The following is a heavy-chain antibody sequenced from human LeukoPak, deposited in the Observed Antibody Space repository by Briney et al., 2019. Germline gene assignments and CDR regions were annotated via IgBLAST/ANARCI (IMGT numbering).Heavy chain of an antibody. V-gene: IGHV4-39*01. Sequence: SETLSLTCTVSGGSISSSPYYWGWIRQPPGKGLEWIGTIYYSGSTYYNPSLKSRATISVDTSKNQFSLKLTSVTAADTAVYYCARPVPSRLGWFDPWGQGTLVTVSS. D-gene: IGHD1-1*01. CDR1: GGSISSSPYY. J-gene: IGHJ5*02. CDR3: ARPVPSRLGWFDP. CDR2: IYYSGST.